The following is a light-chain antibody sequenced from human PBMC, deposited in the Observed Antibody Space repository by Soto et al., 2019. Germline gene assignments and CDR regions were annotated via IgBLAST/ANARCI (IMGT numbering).Light chain of an antibody. J-gene: IGLJ1*01. V-gene: IGLV2-14*01. CDR1: SNDVGGYNY. Sequence: QSALTQPASVSGSPGQSITISCTGTSNDVGGYNYVSWYQQYPGKAPKLMIYDVSNRPSGVSNRVSGSKSGNTASLTISGLQAEDEADYYCSSYTSSSYTSSSTLYVFGTGTKLTVL. CDR2: DVS. CDR3: SSYTSSSYTSSSTLYV.